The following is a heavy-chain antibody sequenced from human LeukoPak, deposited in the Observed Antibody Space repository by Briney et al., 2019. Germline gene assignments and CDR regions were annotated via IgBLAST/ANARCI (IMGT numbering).Heavy chain of an antibody. Sequence: SETLSLTCTVSGGSITSSSYYWGWIRQPPGKGLQWIGSFYYSGSTYYNPSLKSRVTISLDTSKNHFSLKLSSVTAADTAVYYCATSGWYQTGVYWGQGTLVTVSS. CDR2: FYYSGST. D-gene: IGHD6-13*01. CDR1: GGSITSSSYY. V-gene: IGHV4-39*07. J-gene: IGHJ4*02. CDR3: ATSGWYQTGVY.